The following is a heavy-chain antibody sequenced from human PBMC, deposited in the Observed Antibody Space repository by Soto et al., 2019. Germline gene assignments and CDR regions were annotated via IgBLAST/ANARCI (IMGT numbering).Heavy chain of an antibody. J-gene: IGHJ4*02. D-gene: IGHD3-16*02. Sequence: WGSLRLSCGASGFPFNTHGIGFFRQSPGKGLEWVSGISGGGDRTQYADGVKGRFTISRDNSKNTVDLQMTSLRAEDTATYYCAKTATYDYVWGDYRYFFDHWGQGTVVTV. CDR1: GFPFNTHG. V-gene: IGHV3-23*01. CDR3: AKTATYDYVWGDYRYFFDH. CDR2: ISGGGDRT.